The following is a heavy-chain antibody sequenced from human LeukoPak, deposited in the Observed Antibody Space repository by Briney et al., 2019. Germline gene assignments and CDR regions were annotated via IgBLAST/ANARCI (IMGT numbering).Heavy chain of an antibody. D-gene: IGHD6-6*01. V-gene: IGHV4-59*01. CDR3: ARDYARPSSSGWFDP. CDR2: IYYSGST. Sequence: SETLSLTCAVYGGSFSDYYWSWIRQPPGKGLEWIGYIYYSGSTRYNPSLKSRVTISVDTAKNQFSLKLRSVTAADTAVYYCARDYARPSSSGWFDPWGQGTLVTVSS. CDR1: GGSFSDYY. J-gene: IGHJ5*02.